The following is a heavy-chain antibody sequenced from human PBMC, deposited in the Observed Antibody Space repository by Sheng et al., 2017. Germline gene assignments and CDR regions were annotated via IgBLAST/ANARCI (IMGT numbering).Heavy chain of an antibody. J-gene: IGHJ4*02. D-gene: IGHD6-19*01. CDR3: AKCAVGVAGVDY. CDR1: GFTFSSYA. CDR2: ISGTGADT. V-gene: IGHV3-23*01. Sequence: EVQVLESGGGLVQPGGSLRLSCAASGFTFSSYAMSWVRQAPGKGLEWVSAISGTGADTYYAGSVKGRFTISRDNSKNTLYLQMNSLRAEDTAVYYCAKCAVGVAGVDYWGQGMLVTVSS.